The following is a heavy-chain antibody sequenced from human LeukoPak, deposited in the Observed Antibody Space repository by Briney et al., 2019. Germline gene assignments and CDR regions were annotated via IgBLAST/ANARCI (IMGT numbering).Heavy chain of an antibody. Sequence: SETLTLTCAVYGGSFSGYYWSWIRQPAGKGLEWIGRINISGSTHYNPSLKSRVTMSIDTSKNQFSLKLSSVTAADTAVYYCVRDESRDVWGKGTTVTVSS. CDR1: GGSFSGYY. CDR2: INISGST. J-gene: IGHJ6*04. V-gene: IGHV4-4*07. CDR3: VRDESRDV.